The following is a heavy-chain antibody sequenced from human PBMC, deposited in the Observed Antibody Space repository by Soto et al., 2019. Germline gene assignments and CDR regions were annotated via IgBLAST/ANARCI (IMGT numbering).Heavy chain of an antibody. D-gene: IGHD6-6*01. CDR1: GFNFSSYA. Sequence: GGSLRLSCAVSGFNFSSYAMSWVRQAPGKGLEWVSAISGSGGSTYYADSVKGRFTISRDNSKNTLYLQMNSLRAGDTAVYYCAKAIGPKAARPPYWGQGTLVTVSS. V-gene: IGHV3-23*01. CDR3: AKAIGPKAARPPY. CDR2: ISGSGGST. J-gene: IGHJ4*02.